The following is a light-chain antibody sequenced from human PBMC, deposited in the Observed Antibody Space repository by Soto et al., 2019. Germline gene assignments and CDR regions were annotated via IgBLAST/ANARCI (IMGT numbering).Light chain of an antibody. CDR1: QSVSSY. J-gene: IGKJ4*01. Sequence: EIVLTQSPATLSLSSGERATLSCRASQSVSSYLAWYQQKPGQAPRLLIYGASTRATGIPARFSGSGSGTEFTLTVSSLQSEDFALYFCHQYDYWPFTFGGGTKVDI. CDR2: GAS. CDR3: HQYDYWPFT. V-gene: IGKV3-15*01.